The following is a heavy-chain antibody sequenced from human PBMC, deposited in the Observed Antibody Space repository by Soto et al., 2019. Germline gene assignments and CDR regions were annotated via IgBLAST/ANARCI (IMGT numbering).Heavy chain of an antibody. J-gene: IGHJ6*02. Sequence: HPGGSLRLSCAASGFTFSSYAMTWVRQAPGKGLEWVSAISGSGGSTYYADSVKGRFTISRDNSKNTLYVRMSSLRAEDTAVYYCAKVVDYFGSGSYSHALYYYYGMDVWGQGTTVTVSS. V-gene: IGHV3-23*01. CDR2: ISGSGGST. D-gene: IGHD3-10*01. CDR3: AKVVDYFGSGSYSHALYYYYGMDV. CDR1: GFTFSSYA.